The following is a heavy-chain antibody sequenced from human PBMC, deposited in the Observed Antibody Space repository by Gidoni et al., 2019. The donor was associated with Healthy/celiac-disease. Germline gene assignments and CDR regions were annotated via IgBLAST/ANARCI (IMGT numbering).Heavy chain of an antibody. CDR3: ASGIAVAGDWWFDP. J-gene: IGHJ5*02. CDR1: GGSVSSGSYY. D-gene: IGHD6-19*01. V-gene: IGHV4-61*01. CDR2: IYYSGST. Sequence: QVQLQESGPGLVKPSETLSLTCTVSGGSVSSGSYYWSWIRQPPGKGLEWIGYIYYSGSTNYNPSLKSRVTISVDTSKNQFSLKLSSVTAADTAVYYCASGIAVAGDWWFDPWGQGTLVTVSS.